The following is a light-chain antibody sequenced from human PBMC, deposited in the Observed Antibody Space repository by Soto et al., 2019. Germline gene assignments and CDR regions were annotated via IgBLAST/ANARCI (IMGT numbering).Light chain of an antibody. CDR2: KAS. CDR3: QHYNSYPWT. Sequence: DIQLTQSPSTLSASVGDRVTITCRASHSITNWLAWYQQKPGKAPNLLIYKASSLESGVPSRFSGSGSGTEFTLTISSLQPDDFATYYCQHYNSYPWTCGQGTKVEIK. J-gene: IGKJ1*01. V-gene: IGKV1-5*03. CDR1: HSITNW.